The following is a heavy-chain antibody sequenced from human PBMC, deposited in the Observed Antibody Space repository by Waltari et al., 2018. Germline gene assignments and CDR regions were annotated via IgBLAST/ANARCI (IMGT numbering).Heavy chain of an antibody. CDR2: INPSGGST. J-gene: IGHJ4*02. CDR3: VRSATTVVSSDY. CDR1: GYTFSNFY. V-gene: IGHV1-46*01. Sequence: QVQLVQSGAEVKTPGASVKVSCKASGYTFSNFYMHWVRQAPGQGLEWMGIINPSGGSTSYAQKFQGRVTMTRDTSTSTVYMELSSLRSEDTAVYYCVRSATTVVSSDYWGQGTLVTVSS. D-gene: IGHD4-17*01.